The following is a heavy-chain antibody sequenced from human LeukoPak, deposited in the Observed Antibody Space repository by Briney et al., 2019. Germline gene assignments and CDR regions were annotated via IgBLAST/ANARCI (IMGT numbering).Heavy chain of an antibody. J-gene: IGHJ4*02. CDR1: GGSISSSSYY. CDR2: IYYSGST. Sequence: KASETLSLTCTVSGGSISSSSYYWGWIRQPPGKGLEWIGSIYYSGSTYYNPSLKSRVTISVDTSKNQFSLKLSSVTAADTAVYYCASQTPTYSGRPAEFDYWGQGTLVTVSS. CDR3: ASQTPTYSGRPAEFDY. V-gene: IGHV4-39*01. D-gene: IGHD6-13*01.